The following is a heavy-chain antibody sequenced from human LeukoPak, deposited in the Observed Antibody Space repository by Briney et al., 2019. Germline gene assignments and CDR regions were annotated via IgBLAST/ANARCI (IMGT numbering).Heavy chain of an antibody. CDR2: ISWKSGSI. V-gene: IGHV3-9*01. D-gene: IGHD3-10*01. CDR1: GFTFDDYA. Sequence: PGGSLRLSCAASGFTFDDYAMHWVRQAPGKGLEWVSGISWKSGSIGYADSVKGRFTISRDNAKNSLYLQMNSLRAEDTALYYCAKGHFITMVRGVIGFPDYWGQGTLVTVSS. CDR3: AKGHFITMVRGVIGFPDY. J-gene: IGHJ4*02.